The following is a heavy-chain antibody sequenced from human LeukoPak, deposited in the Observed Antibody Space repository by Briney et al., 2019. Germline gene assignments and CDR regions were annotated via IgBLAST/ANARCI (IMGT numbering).Heavy chain of an antibody. D-gene: IGHD3-22*01. CDR3: ASPPADYYDSRDYFDY. CDR1: GGTFSSYV. CDR2: IIPILGIA. J-gene: IGHJ4*02. Sequence: ASVKVSCMASGGTFSSYVISWVRQAPGQGLEWMGRIIPILGIANYAQKFQGRVTITADKSTSTAYMELSSLRSEDTAVYYCASPPADYYDSRDYFDYWGQGTLVTVSS. V-gene: IGHV1-69*04.